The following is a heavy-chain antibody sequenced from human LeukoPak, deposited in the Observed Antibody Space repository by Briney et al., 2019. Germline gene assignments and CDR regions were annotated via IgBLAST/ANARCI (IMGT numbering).Heavy chain of an antibody. Sequence: GGSLRLSFAASGFTFSDYAMTWVRQAPGKGLEWVSTINSGGAINYADSVKGRFTISRDNPKNTLYLQINSLRAEDTAVYYCAKRGSYSSSFTSTFDYWGQGTLVTVSS. CDR2: INSGGAI. CDR3: AKRGSYSSSFTSTFDY. CDR1: GFTFSDYA. J-gene: IGHJ4*02. V-gene: IGHV3-23*01. D-gene: IGHD6-6*01.